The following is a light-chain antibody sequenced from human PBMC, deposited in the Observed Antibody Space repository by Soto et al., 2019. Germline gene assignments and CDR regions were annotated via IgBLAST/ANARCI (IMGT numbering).Light chain of an antibody. CDR2: EVI. J-gene: IGLJ1*01. CDR1: SSDVGGYNY. Sequence: QSALTQPPSASGSPGQSVTISCTGTSSDVGGYNYVSWYQQHPGRAPKLMIYEVIKRPSGVPDRFSGSKSGNTASLTVSGLQAEEEGDYYCSSFTDTENSYVFGSGTKLTVL. CDR3: SSFTDTENSYV. V-gene: IGLV2-8*01.